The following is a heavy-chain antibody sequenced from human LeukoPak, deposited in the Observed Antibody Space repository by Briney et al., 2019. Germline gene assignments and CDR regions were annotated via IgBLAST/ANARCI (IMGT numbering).Heavy chain of an antibody. V-gene: IGHV4-4*07. CDR2: IYTSGRT. CDR3: ARERTDYDFWSVRRWETSNWFDP. Sequence: SETLSLSCTVSGGSISSSYWSWIRQPAGKGRGWIGRIYTSGRTNFNPSPRSRVTMSVDTSKNQFSLKVNSVTAADTAVYYCARERTDYDFWSVRRWETSNWFDPWGQGTLVTVSS. D-gene: IGHD3-3*01. CDR1: GGSISSSY. J-gene: IGHJ5*02.